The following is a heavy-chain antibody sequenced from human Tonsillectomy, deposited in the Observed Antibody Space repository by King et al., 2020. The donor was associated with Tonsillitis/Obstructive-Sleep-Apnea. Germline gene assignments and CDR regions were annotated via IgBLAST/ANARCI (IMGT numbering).Heavy chain of an antibody. CDR1: GFTFSSYG. CDR2: ISYDGSNK. J-gene: IGHJ4*02. CDR3: AKDYPDTAMVGNY. V-gene: IGHV3-30*18. D-gene: IGHD5-18*01. Sequence: VQLVESGGGVVQPGRSLRLSCAASGFTFSSYGMHWVRQAPGKGLEWVAVISYDGSNKYYADPVKGRFPISRDNSKNTLYLQMNSLRAEDTAVYYCAKDYPDTAMVGNYWGQGTLVTVSS.